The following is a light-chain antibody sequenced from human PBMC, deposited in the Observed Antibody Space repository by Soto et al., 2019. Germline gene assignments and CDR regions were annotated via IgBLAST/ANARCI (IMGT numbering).Light chain of an antibody. Sequence: IKLTQPPSSLSATVGDRVTLTCRASQDISRALAWYQQKPGKAPNLLISPASNLQSGVPSRFSGSGSGTDFTLTINGLQPEDFATYWCQQLYGYPLTFGRGSKVEIK. V-gene: IGKV1-9*01. CDR1: QDISRA. J-gene: IGKJ4*01. CDR3: QQLYGYPLT. CDR2: PAS.